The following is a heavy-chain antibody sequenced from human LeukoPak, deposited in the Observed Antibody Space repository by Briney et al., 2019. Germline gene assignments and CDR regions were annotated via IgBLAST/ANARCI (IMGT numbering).Heavy chain of an antibody. CDR1: GFTFSSYG. J-gene: IGHJ4*02. CDR2: ISGSGGST. Sequence: GGSLRLSCAASGFTFSSYGMSWVRQAPGKGLEWVSAISGSGGSTYYADSVKGRFTISRDNSKNTLYLQMNSLRAEDTAVYYCARGLLHYFDYWGQGTLVTVSS. CDR3: ARGLLHYFDY. D-gene: IGHD2-15*01. V-gene: IGHV3-23*01.